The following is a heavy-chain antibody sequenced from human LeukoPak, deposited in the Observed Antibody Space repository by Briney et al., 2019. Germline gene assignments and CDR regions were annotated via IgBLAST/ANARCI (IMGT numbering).Heavy chain of an antibody. CDR1: GFTFSSYA. V-gene: IGHV3-30-3*01. J-gene: IGHJ6*02. D-gene: IGHD1-26*01. Sequence: GGSLRLSCAASGFTFSSYAMHWVRQAPGKGLEWVAAISYDGSNKYYADSVKGRFTISRDNSQNTLYLQMNSLRAEDTAVYYCARDKSGSYRYYYYYGMDVWGQGTTVTVSS. CDR2: ISYDGSNK. CDR3: ARDKSGSYRYYYYYGMDV.